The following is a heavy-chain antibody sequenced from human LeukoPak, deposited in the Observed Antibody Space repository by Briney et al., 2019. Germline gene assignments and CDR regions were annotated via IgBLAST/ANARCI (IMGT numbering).Heavy chain of an antibody. CDR1: GGSISSSSYY. CDR3: ARDPTSGWYRFFDP. D-gene: IGHD6-19*01. Sequence: PSETLSLTCTVSGGSISSSSYYWGWIRQPPGKGLEWIGSIYYSGSTYYNPSLKSRVTISVDTSKNQFSLKLSSVTAADTAVYYCARDPTSGWYRFFDPWGQGTLVTVSS. V-gene: IGHV4-39*07. J-gene: IGHJ5*02. CDR2: IYYSGST.